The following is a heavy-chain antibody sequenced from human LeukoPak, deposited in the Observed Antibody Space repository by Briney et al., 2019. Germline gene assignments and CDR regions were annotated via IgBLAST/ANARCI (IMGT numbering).Heavy chain of an antibody. CDR1: GYTFTSYG. CDR2: ISTYNGNT. V-gene: IGHV1-18*01. J-gene: IGHJ4*02. D-gene: IGHD2-2*01. Sequence: ASVKVSCKASGYTFTSYGITWVRQAPGQGLEWMGWISTYNGNTNYAQRLQGRVTMTTETSTSTAYMELRSLRSDDTAVYYCARTCPGASCYVIYWGQGTLVTVSS. CDR3: ARTCPGASCYVIY.